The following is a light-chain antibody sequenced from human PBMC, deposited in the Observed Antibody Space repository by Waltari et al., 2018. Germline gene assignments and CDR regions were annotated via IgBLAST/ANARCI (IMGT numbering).Light chain of an antibody. V-gene: IGLV2-14*03. CDR1: SSDGGGYDS. CDR3: SSYTSTSTLV. Sequence: QSALTQPASVSGSPGQSITLSCTGTSSDGGGYDSVSWYPHHPGQAPQLLLFDVSYRPSGVSTRFSGSKSGNTASLTISGLQAEDEADYSCSSYTSTSTLVFGSGTKVTVL. J-gene: IGLJ1*01. CDR2: DVS.